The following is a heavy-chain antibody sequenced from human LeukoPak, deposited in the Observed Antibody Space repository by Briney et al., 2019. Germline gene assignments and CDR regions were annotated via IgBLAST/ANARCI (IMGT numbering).Heavy chain of an antibody. Sequence: PGGSLRLSCAASGFTFSSYSMNWVRQAPGKGLEWVSSISSSSSYIYYADSVKGRFTISRDNAKNSLYLQMNSLRAEDTAVYYCARFDGYYDSSGYYYFDYWGQGTLVTVSS. D-gene: IGHD3-22*01. CDR1: GFTFSSYS. J-gene: IGHJ4*02. CDR3: ARFDGYYDSSGYYYFDY. CDR2: ISSSSSYI. V-gene: IGHV3-21*01.